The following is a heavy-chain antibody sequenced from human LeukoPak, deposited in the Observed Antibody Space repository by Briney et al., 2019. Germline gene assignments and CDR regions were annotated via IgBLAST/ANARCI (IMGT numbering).Heavy chain of an antibody. CDR2: INHRGDT. Sequence: PSETLSLTCAVYGGSLSAYYLSWIRQPPGKGLEWIAEINHRGDTNYNPSVKSRVSISVDTSKNQFSLKVTSLTAADTAVYYCARHGESHGNNHFDCWGQGTLSPSPQ. J-gene: IGHJ4*02. CDR3: ARHGESHGNNHFDC. CDR1: GGSLSAYY. D-gene: IGHD1/OR15-1a*01. V-gene: IGHV4-34*01.